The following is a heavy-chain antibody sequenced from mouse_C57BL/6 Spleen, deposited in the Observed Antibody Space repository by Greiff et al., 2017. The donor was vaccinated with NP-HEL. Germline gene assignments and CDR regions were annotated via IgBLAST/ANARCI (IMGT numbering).Heavy chain of an antibody. D-gene: IGHD4-1*01. J-gene: IGHJ4*01. Sequence: QVQLQQPGAELVMPGASVKLSCKASGYTFTSYWMHWVKQRPGQGLEWIGEIDPSDSYTNYNQKFKGKSTLTVDKSSSTAYMQLSSLTSEDSAVYYCARLTANWDRYYAMDYWGQGTSVTVSS. CDR3: ARLTANWDRYYAMDY. CDR2: IDPSDSYT. V-gene: IGHV1-69*01. CDR1: GYTFTSYW.